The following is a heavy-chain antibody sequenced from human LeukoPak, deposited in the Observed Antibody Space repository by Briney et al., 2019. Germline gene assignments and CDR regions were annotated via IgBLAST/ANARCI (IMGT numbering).Heavy chain of an antibody. CDR2: INTDGSYT. V-gene: IGHV3-74*01. J-gene: IGHJ4*02. CDR1: GFTFSSYW. Sequence: GGSLRLSCAPSGFTFSSYWMHWVRQAPGKGLVWVSRINTDGSYTSYADSVKGRFTISRDNAKNTLYLQMNSLRAEDTAVYYCARGGLAAAQDFWGQGTLVTVSS. D-gene: IGHD6-13*01. CDR3: ARGGLAAAQDF.